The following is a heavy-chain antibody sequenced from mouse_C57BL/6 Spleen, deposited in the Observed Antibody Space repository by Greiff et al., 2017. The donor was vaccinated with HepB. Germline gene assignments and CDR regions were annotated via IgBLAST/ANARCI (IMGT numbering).Heavy chain of an antibody. CDR1: GFTFSDYY. CDR2: ISNGGGST. CDR3: ARHVDDGYHYFDY. D-gene: IGHD2-3*01. V-gene: IGHV5-12*01. Sequence: EVQGVESGGGLVQPGGSLKLSCAASGFTFSDYYMYWVRQTPEKRLEWVAYISNGGGSTYYPDTVKGRFTISRDNAKNTLYLQMSRLKSEDTAMYYCARHVDDGYHYFDYWGQGTTLTVSS. J-gene: IGHJ2*01.